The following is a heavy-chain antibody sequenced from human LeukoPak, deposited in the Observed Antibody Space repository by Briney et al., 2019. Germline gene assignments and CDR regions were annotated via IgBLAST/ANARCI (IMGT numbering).Heavy chain of an antibody. V-gene: IGHV3-23*01. CDR3: AKGWTSIKYDS. Sequence: TGASQTLSCAASGYTFNTYAMKCIVQAPGKGLEWVSAISRSGGSTFCADSVKGRFTNSSDNSKNTHYLQMNSLKAEDTAVYYCAKGWTSIKYDSWGQGTLVTVSS. D-gene: IGHD3/OR15-3a*01. J-gene: IGHJ4*02. CDR1: GYTFNTYA. CDR2: ISRSGGST.